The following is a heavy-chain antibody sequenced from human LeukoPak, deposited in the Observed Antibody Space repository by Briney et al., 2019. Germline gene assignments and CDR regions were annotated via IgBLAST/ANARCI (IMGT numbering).Heavy chain of an antibody. CDR1: GFTFSSYA. V-gene: IGHV3-23*01. D-gene: IGHD6-13*01. Sequence: PGGSLRLSCAASGFTFSSYAMSWVRQAPGKGLEWVSAISGSGGSTYYADSVKGRFTISRDNSKNTLYLQMNSLRAEDTAVYYCARAGGSSWYMDKYYFDYWGQGTLVTVSS. CDR2: ISGSGGST. CDR3: ARAGGSSWYMDKYYFDY. J-gene: IGHJ4*02.